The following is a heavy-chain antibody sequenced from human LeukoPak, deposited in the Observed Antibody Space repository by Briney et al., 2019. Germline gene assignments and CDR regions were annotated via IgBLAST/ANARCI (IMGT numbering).Heavy chain of an antibody. V-gene: IGHV3-30*02. CDR3: AKEIFGVVIINFYMDV. CDR2: IRYDGSNK. CDR1: GFAFSNFG. Sequence: GGSLRLSCAASGFAFSNFGIHWVRQAPGKGLEWVAFIRYDGSNKYYADSVKGRFTISRDNSKNTLYLQINSLRAEDTAVYYCAKEIFGVVIINFYMDVWGKGTTVTVSS. D-gene: IGHD3-3*01. J-gene: IGHJ6*03.